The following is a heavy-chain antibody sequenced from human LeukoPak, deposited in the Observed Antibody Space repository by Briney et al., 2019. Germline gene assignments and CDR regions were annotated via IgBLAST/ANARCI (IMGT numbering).Heavy chain of an antibody. CDR3: ARGSGYHSRGESDY. Sequence: ASVKVSCKASGGTFSSYAISWVRQAPGQGLEWMGWINTNTGNPTYAQGFTGRFVFSLDTSVSTAYLQISSLKAEDTAVYYCARGSGYHSRGESDYWGQGTLVTVSS. V-gene: IGHV7-4-1*02. J-gene: IGHJ4*02. D-gene: IGHD3-22*01. CDR2: INTNTGNP. CDR1: GGTFSSYA.